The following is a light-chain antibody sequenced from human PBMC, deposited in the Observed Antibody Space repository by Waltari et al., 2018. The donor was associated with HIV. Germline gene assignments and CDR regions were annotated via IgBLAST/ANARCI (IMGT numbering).Light chain of an antibody. CDR3: CSYAGTVV. Sequence: QSALSQPASVSGSPGQSITISCTGGSGDVGTYNLVSWYQRLPGSAPKLIMYEATKRPSGVSNRFSGSKSGGTASLTISGLQADDEGHYYCCSYAGTVVFGGGTELTVL. CDR2: EAT. CDR1: SGDVGTYNL. V-gene: IGLV2-23*01. J-gene: IGLJ2*01.